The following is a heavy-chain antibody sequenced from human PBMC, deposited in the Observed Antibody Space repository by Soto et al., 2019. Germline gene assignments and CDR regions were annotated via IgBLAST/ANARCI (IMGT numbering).Heavy chain of an antibody. CDR3: ATDGVGIAAAGQGYFDY. V-gene: IGHV4-59*08. CDR1: GGSISTYY. D-gene: IGHD6-13*01. Sequence: SETLSLTCTVSGGSISTYYWSWVRQPPGKGLEWIGYIYHSGSTNYNPSLESRVTMSVDTSKNQFSLKLSSVAAADTAVYYCATDGVGIAAAGQGYFDYWGQGTLVTVSS. J-gene: IGHJ4*02. CDR2: IYHSGST.